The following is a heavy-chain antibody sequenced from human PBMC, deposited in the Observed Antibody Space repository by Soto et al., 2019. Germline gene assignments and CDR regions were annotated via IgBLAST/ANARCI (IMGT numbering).Heavy chain of an antibody. CDR1: GFSFTGYY. J-gene: IGHJ5*02. D-gene: IGHD6-6*01. V-gene: IGHV1-2*02. CDR2: INAHSGGT. CDR3: AKDLTRQLAYWLDP. Sequence: ASVKVSCKASGFSFTGYYIHLLRQAPGQGLEWMGWINAHSGGTEYAQKFQGRVTLTRDTSIATAYLTLTSLTSDDTALYYCAKDLTRQLAYWLDPWGQGTQVTV.